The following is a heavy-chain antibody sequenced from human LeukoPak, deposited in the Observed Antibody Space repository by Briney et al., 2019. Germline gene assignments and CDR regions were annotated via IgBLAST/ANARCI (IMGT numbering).Heavy chain of an antibody. D-gene: IGHD6-19*01. V-gene: IGHV3-23*01. CDR3: AKDGRRYSSGWYADY. CDR2: ISGSGGST. CDR1: GFTFSSYS. J-gene: IGHJ4*02. Sequence: GGSLRLSCAVSGFTFSSYSMSWVRQPPGKGLEWVSAISGSGGSTYYADSVKGRFTIARDNSKNTLYLQMNSLRAEDTAVYYCAKDGRRYSSGWYADYWGQGTLVTVSS.